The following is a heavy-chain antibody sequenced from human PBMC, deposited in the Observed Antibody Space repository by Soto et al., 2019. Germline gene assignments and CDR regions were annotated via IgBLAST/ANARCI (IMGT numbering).Heavy chain of an antibody. CDR3: VRDQDSRGYSVFNL. Sequence: GGSLRLSCEASGFSFNSFFMHWVRQGPGKGLERVSRISNDGTGTTYADSVQGRFTVSRDNSKTTVYLQMNRLRPEDTAVYFCVRDQDSRGYSVFNLWGQGTQVTVSS. V-gene: IGHV3-74*01. D-gene: IGHD3-22*01. CDR2: ISNDGTGT. J-gene: IGHJ5*02. CDR1: GFSFNSFF.